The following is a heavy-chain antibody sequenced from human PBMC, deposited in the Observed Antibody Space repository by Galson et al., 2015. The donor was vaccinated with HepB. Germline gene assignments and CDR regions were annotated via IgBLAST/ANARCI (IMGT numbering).Heavy chain of an antibody. V-gene: IGHV1-3*01. J-gene: IGHJ4*02. Sequence: SVKVSCKASGYTFTSYAMHWVRQAPGQRLEWMGWINAGNGNTKYSQKFQGRVTITRDTSASTAYMELSSLRSEDTAVYYCARGPIAVAGRSNSGFDYWGQGTLVTVSS. CDR3: ARGPIAVAGRSNSGFDY. CDR1: GYTFTSYA. CDR2: INAGNGNT. D-gene: IGHD6-19*01.